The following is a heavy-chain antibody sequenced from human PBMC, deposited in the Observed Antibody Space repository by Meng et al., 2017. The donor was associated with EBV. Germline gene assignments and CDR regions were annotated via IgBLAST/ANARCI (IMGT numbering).Heavy chain of an antibody. CDR3: ARVGIAVAGTGDY. CDR1: GYTFTGYY. CDR2: INPNSGGT. V-gene: IGHV1-2*06. D-gene: IGHD6-19*01. J-gene: IGHJ4*02. Sequence: QGQLVQCGAEVKKPGASVKVSCKASGYTFTGYYMHWVRQAPGQGLEWMGRINPNSGGTNYAQKFQGRVTMTRDTSISTAYMELSRLRSDDTAVYYCARVGIAVAGTGDYWGQGTLVTVSS.